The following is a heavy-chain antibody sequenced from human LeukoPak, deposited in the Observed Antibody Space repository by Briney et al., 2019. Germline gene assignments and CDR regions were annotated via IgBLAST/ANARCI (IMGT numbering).Heavy chain of an antibody. CDR1: GGSISSYY. J-gene: IGHJ5*02. D-gene: IGHD6-19*01. V-gene: IGHV4-59*12. CDR3: ARDGSRQWLGTYNWFDP. Sequence: SETLSLTCTVSGGSISSYYWSWIRQPTGKGLEWIGSIYYSGSTYYNPSLKSRVIISVDTSKNQFSLKLSSVTAADTAVYYCARDGSRQWLGTYNWFDPWGQGTLVTVSS. CDR2: IYYSGST.